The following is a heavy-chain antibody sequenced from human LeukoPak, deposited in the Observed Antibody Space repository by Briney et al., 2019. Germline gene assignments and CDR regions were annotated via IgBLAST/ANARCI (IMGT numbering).Heavy chain of an antibody. CDR2: ISGSGGST. Sequence: GESLRLSCAASGFTFGSYAMSWVRQAPGKGLEWVSAISGSGGSTYYADSVKGRFTISRDNSKNTLYLQMNSLRAEDTAVYYCAKGGTAVDYYDSSEGYFDYWGQGTLVTVSS. D-gene: IGHD3-22*01. V-gene: IGHV3-23*01. CDR3: AKGGTAVDYYDSSEGYFDY. J-gene: IGHJ4*02. CDR1: GFTFGSYA.